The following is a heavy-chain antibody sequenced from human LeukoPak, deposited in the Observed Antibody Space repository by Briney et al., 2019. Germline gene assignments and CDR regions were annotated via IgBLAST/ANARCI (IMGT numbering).Heavy chain of an antibody. CDR1: GFTFDDYA. CDR3: ARDYYGSGSYYNGGY. D-gene: IGHD3-10*01. Sequence: GGSLRLSCAASGFTFDDYAMHWVRQAPGKGLEWVSGISWNSGSIGYADSVKGRFTISRDNAKNSLYLQMNSLRAEDTAVYYCARDYYGSGSYYNGGYWGQGTLVTVSS. J-gene: IGHJ4*02. CDR2: ISWNSGSI. V-gene: IGHV3-9*01.